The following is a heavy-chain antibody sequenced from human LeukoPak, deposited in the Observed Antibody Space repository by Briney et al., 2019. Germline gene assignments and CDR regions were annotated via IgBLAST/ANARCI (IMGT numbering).Heavy chain of an antibody. D-gene: IGHD2-21*01. Sequence: WVTAVSGSVGSTYYADSVTGRFTISRDDSKNTLYLQMNSLRAEDTAVYYCAKLGLRYFFEYWGQGTLVAVSS. CDR2: VSGSVGST. V-gene: IGHV3-23*01. CDR3: AKLGLRYFFEY. J-gene: IGHJ4*02.